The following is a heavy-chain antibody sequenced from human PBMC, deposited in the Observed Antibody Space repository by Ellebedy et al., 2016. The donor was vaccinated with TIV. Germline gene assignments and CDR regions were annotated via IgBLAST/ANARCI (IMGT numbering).Heavy chain of an antibody. CDR1: TFTYSLYS. V-gene: IGHV3-21*01. CDR2: ISGSCSYI. D-gene: IGHD6-13*01. J-gene: IGHJ4*02. Sequence: GESLKISCAASTFTYSLYSMNWVRKAPGGGLEWVSSISGSCSYIYYADSVKGRFTISRDNSKNTLYLQMNSLRAEDTAVYYCARDPPGIAASGSGYYWGLGTLVTVSS. CDR3: ARDPPGIAASGSGYY.